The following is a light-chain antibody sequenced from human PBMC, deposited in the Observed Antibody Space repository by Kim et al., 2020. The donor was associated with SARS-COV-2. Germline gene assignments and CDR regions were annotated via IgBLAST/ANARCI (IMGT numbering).Light chain of an antibody. J-gene: IGKJ2*01. Sequence: DIVMTQSPESLAVSLGETATINCKSSQSVVFYSDNRSYLAWHQQKPGQPPKLLISWASSRESGVPDRFSGSGSGTDFTLTITNLQAEDVAVYDCQQYLTTPDTFGQGTKLEI. CDR3: QQYLTTPDT. CDR2: WAS. CDR1: QSVVFYSDNRSY. V-gene: IGKV4-1*01.